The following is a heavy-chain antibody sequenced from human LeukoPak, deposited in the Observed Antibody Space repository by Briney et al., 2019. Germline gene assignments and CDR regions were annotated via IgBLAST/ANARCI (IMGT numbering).Heavy chain of an antibody. CDR1: GGTFSSYA. V-gene: IGHV1-69*04. J-gene: IGHJ5*02. Sequence: SVKVSCKASGGTFSSYAISWVRQAPGQGLEWMGRIIPIFGIANYAQKFQGRVTITADKSTSTAYMELSSLRSEDTAVYYCATGSGFYNWFDPWGQGTLVTVSS. CDR3: ATGSGFYNWFDP. D-gene: IGHD3-22*01. CDR2: IIPIFGIA.